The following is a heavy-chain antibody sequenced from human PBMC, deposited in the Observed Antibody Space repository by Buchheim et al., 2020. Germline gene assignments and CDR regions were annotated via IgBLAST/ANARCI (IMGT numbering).Heavy chain of an antibody. CDR3: ARGGSGGSCYSPCDWFDP. Sequence: QVQLQESGPGLVKPSQTLSLTCTVSGGSISSGSYYWSWIRQPAGKGLEWIGRIYTSGSTNYNPSLKSRVTISVDTSKNQLSLKLSSVTAADTAVYYCARGGSGGSCYSPCDWFDPWGQGTL. D-gene: IGHD2-15*01. J-gene: IGHJ5*02. V-gene: IGHV4-61*02. CDR1: GGSISSGSYY. CDR2: IYTSGST.